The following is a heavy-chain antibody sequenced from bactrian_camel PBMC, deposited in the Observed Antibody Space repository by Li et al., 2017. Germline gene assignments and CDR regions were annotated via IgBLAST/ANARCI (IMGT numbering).Heavy chain of an antibody. D-gene: IGHD5*01. J-gene: IGHJ6*01. CDR1: GLSFSSYA. Sequence: HVQLVESGGGLVQPGGSLRLSCAASGLSFSSYALSWVRQAPGKGLEWVSAILNDVSTTYYADSVKGRFTISRDNAKNAVYLQMNSLKFEDTGVYFCAADPPLELRPFRLRGCQSPDFAYWGQGTQVTVS. CDR3: AADPPLELRPFRLRGCQSPDFAY. V-gene: IGHV3S7*01. CDR2: ILNDVSTT.